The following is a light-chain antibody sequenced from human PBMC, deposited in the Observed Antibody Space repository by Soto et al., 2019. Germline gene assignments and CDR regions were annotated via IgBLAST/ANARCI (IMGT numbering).Light chain of an antibody. J-gene: IGKJ5*01. CDR1: QSVPSTS. CDR2: GAS. CDR3: QQYGSSPIT. Sequence: IVLTQSPGTLSLSPGERAALSCRASQSVPSTSLAWYQQKPGRALRLLIYGASSRGVGIPDRFGGSGSGTDFTLTITRLEPEDFAVYYCQQYGSSPITFGQGTRLAI. V-gene: IGKV3-20*01.